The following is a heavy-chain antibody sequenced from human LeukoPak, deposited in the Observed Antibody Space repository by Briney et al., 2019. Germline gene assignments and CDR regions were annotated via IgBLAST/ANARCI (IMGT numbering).Heavy chain of an antibody. CDR3: ARGPNRYYDTSGRGKYFDY. CDR1: GGSFSGYY. V-gene: IGHV4-34*01. J-gene: IGHJ4*02. Sequence: SETLSLTCAVYGGSFSGYYWSWIRQPPGKGLEWIGEINHSGSTNYNPSLKSRVTISVDTSKNQFSLKLSSVTAADTAVYYCARGPNRYYDTSGRGKYFDYWGQGTLVTVSS. D-gene: IGHD3-9*01. CDR2: INHSGST.